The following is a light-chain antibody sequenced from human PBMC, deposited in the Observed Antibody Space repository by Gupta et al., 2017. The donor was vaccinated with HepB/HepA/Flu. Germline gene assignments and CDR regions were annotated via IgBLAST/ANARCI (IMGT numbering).Light chain of an antibody. J-gene: IGKJ3*01. CDR2: AAS. CDR1: QSISSY. V-gene: IGKV1-39*01. CDR3: QQSYSTPP. Sequence: DIQMTQSPSSLSASVGDRVTITCRASQSISSYLNWYQQKPGKAPKLLIYAASSLQSGVPSRFSGSGSGKDFTLTSSSLQPEDFANYYCQQSYSTPPFGRGTKVDIK.